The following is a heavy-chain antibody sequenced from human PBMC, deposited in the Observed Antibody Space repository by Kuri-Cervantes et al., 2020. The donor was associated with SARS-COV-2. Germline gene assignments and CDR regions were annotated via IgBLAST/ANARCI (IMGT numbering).Heavy chain of an antibody. CDR1: AFTFSSYN. Sequence: GESLKISCVVSAFTFSSYNMNWVRQAPGKGLECVSVLYIGGSTYYADSVKGRFTISRDDSKNTLYLQINSLRAEDTAVYYCATELTYSSGWYGVWDYWGQGTLVTVSS. J-gene: IGHJ4*02. D-gene: IGHD6-19*01. V-gene: IGHV3-66*02. CDR3: ATELTYSSGWYGVWDY. CDR2: LYIGGST.